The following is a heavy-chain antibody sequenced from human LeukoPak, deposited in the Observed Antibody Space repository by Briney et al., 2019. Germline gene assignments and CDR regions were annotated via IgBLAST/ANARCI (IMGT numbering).Heavy chain of an antibody. V-gene: IGHV3-23*01. CDR2: ISGSGGST. Sequence: PGGSLRLSCAASGFTFSSYAMSWVRQAPGKGLEWVSAISGSGGSTYSADSVKGRFTISRDNSNNTLYLQMNSLRAEDTAVYYCARCLYYCGSGSYYVDYWGQGTLVTVSS. CDR1: GFTFSSYA. J-gene: IGHJ4*02. CDR3: ARCLYYCGSGSYYVDY. D-gene: IGHD3-10*01.